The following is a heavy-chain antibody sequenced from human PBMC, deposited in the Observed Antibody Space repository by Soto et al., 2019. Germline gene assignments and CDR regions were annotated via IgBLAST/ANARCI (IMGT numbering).Heavy chain of an antibody. J-gene: IGHJ4*02. D-gene: IGHD2-15*01. Sequence: GGSLRLSCAASGFTFSSYAMNWVRQAPGKGLEWVSVISGSGDSTYYADSVKGRFTISRDNSKNTLYLQMNSLRTEDTAVYYCARRGPGSYFDYWGQGTLVTVSS. CDR1: GFTFSSYA. V-gene: IGHV3-23*01. CDR2: ISGSGDST. CDR3: ARRGPGSYFDY.